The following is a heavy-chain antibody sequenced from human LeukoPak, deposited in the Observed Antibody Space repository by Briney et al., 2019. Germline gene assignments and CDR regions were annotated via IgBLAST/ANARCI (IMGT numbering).Heavy chain of an antibody. D-gene: IGHD6-13*01. Sequence: ASVTVSFTASGYTFTVYYMHWVRQAPGQGLEWMGWINPNSGGTNYAQKFQGRVTMTRDTSISTAYMELSRLRSDDTAVYYCARDLEYSSSWYQFSFWFDPWGQGTLVTVSS. CDR2: INPNSGGT. V-gene: IGHV1-2*02. CDR1: GYTFTVYY. CDR3: ARDLEYSSSWYQFSFWFDP. J-gene: IGHJ5*02.